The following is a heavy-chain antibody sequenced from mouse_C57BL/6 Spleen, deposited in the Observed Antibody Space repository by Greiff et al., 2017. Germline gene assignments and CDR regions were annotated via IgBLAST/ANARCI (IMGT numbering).Heavy chain of an antibody. CDR1: GYAFSSSW. V-gene: IGHV1-82*01. D-gene: IGHD2-4*01. Sequence: QVQLQQSGPELVKPGASVKISCKASGYAFSSSWMNWVKQRPGQGLEWIGRIYPGDGDTNYNGKFKGKATLTADKSSSTAYMQLSSLTSEDSAVYFCARFDYEGYYAMDYWGQGTSVTVSS. J-gene: IGHJ4*01. CDR3: ARFDYEGYYAMDY. CDR2: IYPGDGDT.